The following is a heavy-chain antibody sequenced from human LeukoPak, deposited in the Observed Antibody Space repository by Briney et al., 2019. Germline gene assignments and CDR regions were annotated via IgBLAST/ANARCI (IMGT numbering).Heavy chain of an antibody. V-gene: IGHV1-69*13. Sequence: ASVKVSCKASGGTFTSYGISWVRQAPGQGLEWMGGTIPMFGTTKYAQKFQGRVTITADQSTRTAYMEMSSLRSEDTALYYCSTVGSSASAPYDYWGQGTLVTVSS. CDR1: GGTFTSYG. D-gene: IGHD2-2*01. J-gene: IGHJ4*02. CDR2: TIPMFGTT. CDR3: STVGSSASAPYDY.